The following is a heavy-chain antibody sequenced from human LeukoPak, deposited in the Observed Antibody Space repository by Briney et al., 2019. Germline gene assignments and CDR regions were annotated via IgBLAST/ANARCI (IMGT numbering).Heavy chain of an antibody. CDR2: INHSGST. Sequence: PSQTLSLTCTVSGGSINSGSYYWSWIRQPPGKGLEWIGEINHSGSTNYNPSLKSRVTISVDTSKNQFSLKLSSVTAADTAVYYCARGVSTKYYYGSGSYRVHNWFDPWGQGTLVTVSS. V-gene: IGHV4-39*07. J-gene: IGHJ5*02. D-gene: IGHD3-10*01. CDR1: GGSINSGSYY. CDR3: ARGVSTKYYYGSGSYRVHNWFDP.